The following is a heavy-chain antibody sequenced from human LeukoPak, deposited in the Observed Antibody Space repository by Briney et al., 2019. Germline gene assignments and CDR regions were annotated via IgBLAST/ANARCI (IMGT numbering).Heavy chain of an antibody. CDR1: GGSISSYY. D-gene: IGHD2-2*01. V-gene: IGHV4-59*01. Sequence: SETLSLTCTVSGGSISSYYWSWIRQPPGKGLEWIGYIYYSGSTNYNPSLKSRVTISVDTSKNQFSLKLSSVTAADTAVYYCARVGVSALPAATKTSYYYYYMDVWGKGTTVTVSS. CDR3: ARVGVSALPAATKTSYYYYYMDV. CDR2: IYYSGST. J-gene: IGHJ6*03.